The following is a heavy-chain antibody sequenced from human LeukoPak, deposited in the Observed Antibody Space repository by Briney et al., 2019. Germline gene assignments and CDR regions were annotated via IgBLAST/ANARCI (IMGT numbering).Heavy chain of an antibody. CDR2: ISGDGVST. J-gene: IGHJ6*02. V-gene: IGHV3-43*02. CDR3: AKDRFGVLYYYYGMDV. Sequence: GGSLRLSCAASGVTFVDHAMHWVRQAPGKGLEWVSLISGDGVSTYYADSVKGGFTISRENNKNSLYLQMNSLRTEDNALYYCAKDRFGVLYYYYGMDVWGQGTTVTVSS. D-gene: IGHD3-10*01. CDR1: GVTFVDHA.